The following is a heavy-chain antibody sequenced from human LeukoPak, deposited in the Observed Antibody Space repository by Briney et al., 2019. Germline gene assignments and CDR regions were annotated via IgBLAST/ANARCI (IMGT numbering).Heavy chain of an antibody. CDR1: GFTVSSNY. CDR3: ARDEYSSGYFQH. V-gene: IGHV3-11*04. D-gene: IGHD6-6*01. CDR2: ISSSGSTI. Sequence: GGSLRLSCAASGFTVSSNYMSWVRQAPGKGLEWVSYISSSGSTIYYADSVKGRFTISRDNAKNSLYLQMNSLRAEDTAVYYCARDEYSSGYFQHWGQGTLVTVSS. J-gene: IGHJ1*01.